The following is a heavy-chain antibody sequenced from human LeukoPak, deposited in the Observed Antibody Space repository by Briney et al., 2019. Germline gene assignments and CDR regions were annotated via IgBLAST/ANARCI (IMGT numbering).Heavy chain of an antibody. CDR2: IKPDGSEK. Sequence: GGSLRLSCAASGFTFSNYWMTWFRQTPGKGLEWVGNIKPDGSEKYYVDSVKGRFTISRDNSKNTLYLQMNSLRAEDTAVYYCAKADTGGYSGYDFSGPPVPHFDYWGQGTLVTVSS. V-gene: IGHV3-7*01. CDR1: GFTFSNYW. CDR3: AKADTGGYSGYDFSGPPVPHFDY. J-gene: IGHJ4*02. D-gene: IGHD5-12*01.